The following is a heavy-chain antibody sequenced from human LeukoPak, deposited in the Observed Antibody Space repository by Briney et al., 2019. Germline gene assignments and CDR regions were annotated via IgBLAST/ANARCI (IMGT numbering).Heavy chain of an antibody. J-gene: IGHJ4*02. D-gene: IGHD3-10*01. CDR2: IYYSGRT. Sequence: SETLSLTCTVSGGSISSYYWSWIRQPPGKGLEWIGYIYYSGRTNYNPSLKSRVTISVDTSKNQFSLKLTSVTAADTAVYYCAREGPDDSGSQTDFWGQGTLVTVSS. CDR1: GGSISSYY. CDR3: AREGPDDSGSQTDF. V-gene: IGHV4-59*01.